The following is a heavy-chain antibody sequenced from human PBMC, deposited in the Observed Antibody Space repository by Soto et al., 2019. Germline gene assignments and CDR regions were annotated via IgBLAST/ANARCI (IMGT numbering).Heavy chain of an antibody. Sequence: SETLSLTCTVTGDSINNRSYYWGWIRHPPGKGLEWIGSIYYIGSTYNNPSLKSRVSMSVDTSKNQFSLKLRSVTAADTALYYCARQRTSVVTQAYFDSWGQGALVTVYS. CDR2: IYYIGST. CDR1: GDSINNRSYY. V-gene: IGHV4-39*01. D-gene: IGHD2-21*02. J-gene: IGHJ4*02. CDR3: ARQRTSVVTQAYFDS.